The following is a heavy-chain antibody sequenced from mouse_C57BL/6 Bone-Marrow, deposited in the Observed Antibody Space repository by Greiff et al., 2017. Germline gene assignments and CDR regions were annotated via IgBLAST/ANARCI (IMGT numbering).Heavy chain of an antibody. J-gene: IGHJ3*01. Sequence: VQLQQSGAELARPGASVKLSCKASGYTFTSYGISWVKQRTGQGLEWIGEIYPRSGNTYYNEKFKGKATLTADKSSSTAYMELRSLTSEDSAVYFGARYYSNCPWFAYWGQGTLVTVSA. CDR3: ARYYSNCPWFAY. CDR2: IYPRSGNT. D-gene: IGHD2-5*01. CDR1: GYTFTSYG. V-gene: IGHV1-81*01.